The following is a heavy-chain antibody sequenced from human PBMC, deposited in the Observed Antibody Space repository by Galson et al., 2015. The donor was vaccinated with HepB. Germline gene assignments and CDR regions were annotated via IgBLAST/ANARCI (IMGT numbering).Heavy chain of an antibody. Sequence: SLRLSCAASGFTFSNYGMHWVRQAPGKGLEWVAVISYDGSHKYYADSVKGRFTISRDNSKNTLYLQMNSLRTEDTAVYYCAGANLHYSGSGSLQLDHWGQGTLVTVSS. J-gene: IGHJ4*02. V-gene: IGHV3-30*03. CDR1: GFTFSNYG. CDR3: AGANLHYSGSGSLQLDH. CDR2: ISYDGSHK. D-gene: IGHD3-10*01.